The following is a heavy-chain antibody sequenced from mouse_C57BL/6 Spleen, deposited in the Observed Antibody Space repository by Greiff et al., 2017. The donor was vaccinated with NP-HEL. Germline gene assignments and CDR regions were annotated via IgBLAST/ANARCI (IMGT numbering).Heavy chain of an antibody. CDR2: IDPENGDT. CDR1: GFNIKDDY. J-gene: IGHJ3*01. Sequence: EVQLKESGAELVRPGASVKLSCTASGFNIKDDYMHWVKQRPEQGLEWIGWIDPENGDTEYASKFQGKATITADTSSNTAYLQLSSLTSEDTAVYYCTTGTAQATGAYWGQGTLVTVSA. CDR3: TTGTAQATGAY. D-gene: IGHD3-2*02. V-gene: IGHV14-4*01.